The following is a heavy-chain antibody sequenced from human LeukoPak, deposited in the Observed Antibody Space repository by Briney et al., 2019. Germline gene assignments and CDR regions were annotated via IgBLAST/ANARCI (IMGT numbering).Heavy chain of an antibody. Sequence: SETLSLTCAVYGGSFSGYYWSWIRQPPGKGLEWIGEINHSGSTNYNPSLKSRVTISVDTSKNQFSLKLSSVTAAETAVYYCARGLRITGTDYWGQGTLVTVSS. J-gene: IGHJ4*02. V-gene: IGHV4-34*01. CDR3: ARGLRITGTDY. D-gene: IGHD1-20*01. CDR2: INHSGST. CDR1: GGSFSGYY.